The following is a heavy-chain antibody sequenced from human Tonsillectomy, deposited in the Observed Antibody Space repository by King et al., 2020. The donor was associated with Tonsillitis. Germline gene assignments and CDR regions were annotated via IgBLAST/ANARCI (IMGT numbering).Heavy chain of an antibody. Sequence: VQLVESGGGLVRPGGSLRLSCAASGFTFSSYSMNWVRQAQGKGLEWVSSISSSSSYIYYADSGKGRFTIPRDNAKNTLYLQMNSLRAEDTAVYYCARYDYGDYYYFDSWGQGTLVTVSS. CDR1: GFTFSSYS. CDR3: ARYDYGDYYYFDS. V-gene: IGHV3-21*01. CDR2: ISSSSSYI. J-gene: IGHJ4*02. D-gene: IGHD4-17*01.